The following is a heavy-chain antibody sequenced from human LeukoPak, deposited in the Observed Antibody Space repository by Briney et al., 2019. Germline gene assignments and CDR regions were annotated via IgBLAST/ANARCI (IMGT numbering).Heavy chain of an antibody. CDR3: ARGRGTDAD. D-gene: IGHD2-15*01. CDR1: GGSISSYY. Sequence: SETLSLTCTVSGGSISSYYWSWIRQPPGKGLEWIGYIYYSGSTNYNPSLKSRVIISVDTSKNQFSLKLSSVTAADTAVYYCARGRGTDADWGQGTLVTVSS. CDR2: IYYSGST. V-gene: IGHV4-59*01. J-gene: IGHJ4*02.